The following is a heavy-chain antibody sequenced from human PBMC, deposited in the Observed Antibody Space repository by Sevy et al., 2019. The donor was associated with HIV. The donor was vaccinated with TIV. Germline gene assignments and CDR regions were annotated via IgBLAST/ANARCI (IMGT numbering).Heavy chain of an antibody. Sequence: SETLSLTCTVSGGSISSSSYYWGWIRQPPGKGLEWIGSIYYSGSTYYHPSLKSRVTISVDTSKNQFSLKLSAVTAADTAVYYCARPNDFWSGYYTYNWFDPWGQGTLVTVSS. CDR3: ARPNDFWSGYYTYNWFDP. V-gene: IGHV4-39*01. CDR1: GGSISSSSYY. J-gene: IGHJ5*02. D-gene: IGHD3-3*01. CDR2: IYYSGST.